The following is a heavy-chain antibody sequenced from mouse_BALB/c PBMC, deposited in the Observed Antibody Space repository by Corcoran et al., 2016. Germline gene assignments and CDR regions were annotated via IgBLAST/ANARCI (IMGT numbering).Heavy chain of an antibody. D-gene: IGHD2-10*02. CDR1: GYTFTHYG. J-gene: IGHJ4*01. CDR2: INTYTGEP. CDR3: ARGYGPYYAMDY. Sequence: QIQLVQSGPELKKPGETVKISCKASGYTFTHYGMNWVKQAPGKGLKWMGWINTYTGEPTYADDFKGRFAFSLETSASTAYLQINNLKNEDMATYFCARGYGPYYAMDYWGQGSSVTVSS. V-gene: IGHV9-1*02.